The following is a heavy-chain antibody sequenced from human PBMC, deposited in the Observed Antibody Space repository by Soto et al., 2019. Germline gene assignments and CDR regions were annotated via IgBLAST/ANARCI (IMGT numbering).Heavy chain of an antibody. Sequence: PGGSLRLSCPASGFTFSSYAMHWVRQAPGKGLEWVAVISYDGSNKYYADSVKGRFTISRDNSKNTLYLQMNSLRAEDTAVYYCASSITVPQNAFDIWGQGTMVTVSS. V-gene: IGHV3-30-3*01. CDR3: ASSITVPQNAFDI. CDR2: ISYDGSNK. CDR1: GFTFSSYA. J-gene: IGHJ3*02. D-gene: IGHD3-10*01.